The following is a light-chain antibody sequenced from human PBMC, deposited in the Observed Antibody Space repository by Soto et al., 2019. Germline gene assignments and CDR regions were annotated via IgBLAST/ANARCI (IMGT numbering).Light chain of an antibody. CDR3: QQYNDWPRT. CDR1: QSVSSN. J-gene: IGKJ1*01. V-gene: IGKV3-15*01. CDR2: GAS. Sequence: ELVMTQSPATLSVSPGERSTFSCRASQSVSSNLAWYQQKPGQAPRLLIYGASTRATGIPARFSGSGSGTEFTLTISSLQSEDFAVYYCQQYNDWPRTFGQGTKVDNK.